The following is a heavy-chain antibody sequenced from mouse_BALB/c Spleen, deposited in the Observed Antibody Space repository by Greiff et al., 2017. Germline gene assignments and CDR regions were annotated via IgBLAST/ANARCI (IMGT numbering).Heavy chain of an antibody. CDR3: ASYGNYATWFAY. CDR2: IDPENGNT. CDR1: GFNIKDYY. D-gene: IGHD2-1*01. Sequence: EVQLVESGAELVRPGALVKLSCKASGFNIKDYYMHWVKQRPEQGLEWIGWIDPENGNTIYDPKFQGKASITADTSSNTAYLQLSSLTSEDTAVYYCASYGNYATWFAYWGQGTLVTVSA. J-gene: IGHJ3*01. V-gene: IGHV14-1*02.